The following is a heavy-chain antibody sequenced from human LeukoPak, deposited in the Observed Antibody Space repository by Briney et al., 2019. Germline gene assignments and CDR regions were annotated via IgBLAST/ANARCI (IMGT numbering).Heavy chain of an antibody. D-gene: IGHD3-3*01. Sequence: GGSLRLSCAASGFTFSSYSMNWVRQAPGKGLEWVSAISGSGGSTYYADSVKGRFTISRDNSKNTLYLQMNSLRAEDTAVYYCAKVPYYDFWSGYTYYYYYMDVWGKGTTVTVSS. CDR1: GFTFSSYS. J-gene: IGHJ6*03. CDR2: ISGSGGST. CDR3: AKVPYYDFWSGYTYYYYYMDV. V-gene: IGHV3-23*01.